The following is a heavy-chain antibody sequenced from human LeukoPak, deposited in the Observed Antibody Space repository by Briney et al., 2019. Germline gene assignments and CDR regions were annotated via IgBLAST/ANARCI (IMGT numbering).Heavy chain of an antibody. CDR3: AKDVSWNWFDP. Sequence: GGSLRLSCAASGFTFSNYPMHWVRQAPGKGLEWVAVISYDGSNKYYADSVKGRFTISRDNSKNTLYLQMNTLRAEDTAVYYCAKDVSWNWFDPWGQGTLVTVSS. CDR1: GFTFSNYP. J-gene: IGHJ5*02. V-gene: IGHV3-30*18. CDR2: ISYDGSNK.